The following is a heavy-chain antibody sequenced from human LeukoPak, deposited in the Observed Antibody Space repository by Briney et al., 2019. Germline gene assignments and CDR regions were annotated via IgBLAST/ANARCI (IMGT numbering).Heavy chain of an antibody. Sequence: GGSLRLSCAASGFTFSSFAMTWVRQAPGKGLEWVSAISGSGASTYYADSVKGRFTISRDNFKNTLYLQMNSLRAEDTAVYYCAKAPPTATTWGGIDYWGQGTLVTVSS. CDR2: ISGSGAST. J-gene: IGHJ4*02. CDR1: GFTFSSFA. V-gene: IGHV3-23*01. CDR3: AKAPPTATTWGGIDY. D-gene: IGHD4-17*01.